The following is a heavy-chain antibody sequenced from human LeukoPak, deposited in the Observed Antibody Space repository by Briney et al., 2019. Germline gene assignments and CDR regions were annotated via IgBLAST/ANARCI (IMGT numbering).Heavy chain of an antibody. CDR3: ARGSPYYDFWSGYYTNYYGMDV. CDR2: MNHSGST. CDR1: GGSFGGYY. J-gene: IGHJ6*02. Sequence: SETLSLTCAVYGGSFGGYYWSWIRQPPGKGLEWIGEMNHSGSTNYNPSLKSRVTISVDTSKNQFSLKLSSVTAADTAVYYCARGSPYYDFWSGYYTNYYGMDVWGQGTTVTVSS. V-gene: IGHV4-34*01. D-gene: IGHD3-3*01.